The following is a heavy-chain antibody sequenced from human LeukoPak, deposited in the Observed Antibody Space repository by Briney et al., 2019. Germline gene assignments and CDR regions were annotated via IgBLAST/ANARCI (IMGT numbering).Heavy chain of an antibody. D-gene: IGHD3-10*01. Sequence: GGSLRLSCAASGFTFSSYSMNWVRQAPGKGLEWVSSISTSSSYIYYADSVKGRFTISRDNARNSLYLQMNSLRAEDTAVYYCARIMYYYGSGRAWDWFDPWGQGTLVTVSS. CDR1: GFTFSSYS. CDR2: ISTSSSYI. V-gene: IGHV3-21*01. J-gene: IGHJ5*02. CDR3: ARIMYYYGSGRAWDWFDP.